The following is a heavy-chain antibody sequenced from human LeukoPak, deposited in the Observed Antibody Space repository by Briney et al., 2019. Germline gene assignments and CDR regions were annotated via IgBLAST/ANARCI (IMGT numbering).Heavy chain of an antibody. J-gene: IGHJ4*02. D-gene: IGHD6-19*01. CDR3: AKARDSSGSFGFDY. CDR1: GFTFSNYA. CDR2: ISGSGGST. V-gene: IGHV3-23*01. Sequence: GGSLRLSCAASGFTFSNYAMSWVRQAPGKGLEWVSTISGSGGSTYYADSVKGRFTISRDNSKNTLYLQMNSLRAEDTAVYYCAKARDSSGSFGFDYWGQGTLVTVSS.